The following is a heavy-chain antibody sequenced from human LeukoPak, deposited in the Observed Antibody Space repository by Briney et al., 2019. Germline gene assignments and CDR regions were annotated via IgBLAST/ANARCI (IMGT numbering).Heavy chain of an antibody. CDR1: GYTFTAYY. CDR3: AREGLLWFGDVTFGAFDI. V-gene: IGHV1-2*02. D-gene: IGHD3-10*01. Sequence: ASVKVSCKASGYTFTAYYMHWVRQAPGQGLEWMGWINPNSGGTNYAQKFQGRVTMTRDTSISTAYMELSRLRSDDTAVYYCAREGLLWFGDVTFGAFDIWGQGTMVTVSS. J-gene: IGHJ3*02. CDR2: INPNSGGT.